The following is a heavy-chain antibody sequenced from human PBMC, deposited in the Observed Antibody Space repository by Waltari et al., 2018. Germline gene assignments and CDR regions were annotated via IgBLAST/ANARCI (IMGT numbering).Heavy chain of an antibody. D-gene: IGHD2-2*01. CDR2: VHHSGKT. Sequence: QVQLQESGQGLVKPSGTLSLTCAVSGDSINGNYWWTWVLQSPEKGLEWIGQVHHSGKTHYNPSLHSRVAISLDKPKNHFSLNLNSVTAADTAIYYCAGDRAIGLFFDYWGRGTLVTVSS. V-gene: IGHV4-4*02. CDR1: GDSINGNYW. J-gene: IGHJ4*02. CDR3: AGDRAIGLFFDY.